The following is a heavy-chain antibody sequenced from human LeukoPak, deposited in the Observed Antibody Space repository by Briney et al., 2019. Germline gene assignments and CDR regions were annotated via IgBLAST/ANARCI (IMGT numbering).Heavy chain of an antibody. V-gene: IGHV4-34*01. D-gene: IGHD2-2*01. CDR2: IDHSGST. J-gene: IGHJ4*02. CDR3: ARGRGDIVVVPAAHAPPTFYFDY. Sequence: SETLSLTCAVYGGSFSGYYWSWIRQPPGKGLEWIGEIDHSGSTNYNPSLKSRVTISVDTSKNQFSLKLSSVTAADTAVYYCARGRGDIVVVPAAHAPPTFYFDYWGQGTLVTVSS. CDR1: GGSFSGYY.